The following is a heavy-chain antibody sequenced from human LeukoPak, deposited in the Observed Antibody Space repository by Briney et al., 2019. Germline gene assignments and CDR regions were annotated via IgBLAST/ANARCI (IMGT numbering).Heavy chain of an antibody. Sequence: VASVKVSCKASGGTVSSYAISWVRQAPGQGLEWIGGIIPIFGTANYTQKFRGRVTITASESTSTAYMELSSLRSEDTAVYYCARVPRPIPDDAFDIWGQGTMVTVSS. CDR2: IIPIFGTA. D-gene: IGHD1-14*01. CDR1: GGTVSSYA. J-gene: IGHJ3*02. V-gene: IGHV1-69*13. CDR3: ARVPRPIPDDAFDI.